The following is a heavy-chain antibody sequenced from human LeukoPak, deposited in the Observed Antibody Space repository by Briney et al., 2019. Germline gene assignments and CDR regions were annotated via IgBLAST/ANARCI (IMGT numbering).Heavy chain of an antibody. V-gene: IGHV3-23*01. CDR1: GFAFSVYA. D-gene: IGHD3-9*01. CDR2: ISGSGGTT. J-gene: IGHJ4*02. CDR3: AKPPGLRYFDWLFSDY. Sequence: GGSLRLSCAASGFAFSVYAMSWLRQPPGKGLEWVSAISGSGGTTYYADSMKGRFTISRDNSKNTLYLQMNSLRAEDTAVYYCAKPPGLRYFDWLFSDYWGEGPVVPVSS.